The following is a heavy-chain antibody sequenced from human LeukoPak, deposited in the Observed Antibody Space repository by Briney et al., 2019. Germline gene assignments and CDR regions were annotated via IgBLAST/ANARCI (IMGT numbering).Heavy chain of an antibody. J-gene: IGHJ4*02. Sequence: GGSLRLSCVASGFSFTSHSMNWVRQAPGKGLRWVSYINSESGTKYHADSVKGRFTISRDNAKNSLYLQMNSLRAEDTAVYYCARDVHDYDSSGYYRFDYWGQGTVVTVSS. CDR3: ARDVHDYDSSGYYRFDY. V-gene: IGHV3-48*04. CDR2: INSESGTK. D-gene: IGHD3-22*01. CDR1: GFSFTSHS.